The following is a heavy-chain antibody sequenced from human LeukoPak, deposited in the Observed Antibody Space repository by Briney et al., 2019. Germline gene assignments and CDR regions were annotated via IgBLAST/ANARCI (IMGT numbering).Heavy chain of an antibody. D-gene: IGHD1-26*01. J-gene: IGHJ4*02. CDR3: ARIRVGATFDF. V-gene: IGHV4-59*11. Sequence: SETLSLTCSVSGASISSHYWSWIRQPPGKGLEWIGFIYYSGSTNYNPSLKSRVTISVDTSKNQFSLKLSSVSAADTAVYYCARIRVGATFDFWGQGTLVIVTS. CDR2: IYYSGST. CDR1: GASISSHY.